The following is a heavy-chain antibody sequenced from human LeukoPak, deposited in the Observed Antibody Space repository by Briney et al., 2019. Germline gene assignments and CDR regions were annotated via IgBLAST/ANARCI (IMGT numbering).Heavy chain of an antibody. J-gene: IGHJ4*02. CDR3: ARVYKKRGYSGYDYSGGY. CDR2: LNPNSGNT. CDR1: GYTFTSYD. V-gene: IGHV1-8*01. Sequence: ASVKVSCKASGYTFTSYDINWVRQATGQGLEWMGWLNPNSGNTGCAQKFQGRVTMTRNTSISTAYMELSSLRSEGTAVYYCARVYKKRGYSGYDYSGGYWGQGTLVTVSS. D-gene: IGHD5-12*01.